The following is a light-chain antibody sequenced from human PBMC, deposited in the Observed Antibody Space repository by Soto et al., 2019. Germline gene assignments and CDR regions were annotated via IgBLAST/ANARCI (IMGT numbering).Light chain of an antibody. CDR3: QQYDNLPLT. J-gene: IGKJ4*01. Sequence: DIQMTQSPSTLSASVGARVTITCRASQSISGWLAWYQQKPGTAPKLLIYEASNLESGVPSRFSGSGSGTEFTLTISSLQPDDFATYYCQQYDNLPLTVGGGTKVDIK. CDR1: QSISGW. V-gene: IGKV1-5*01. CDR2: EAS.